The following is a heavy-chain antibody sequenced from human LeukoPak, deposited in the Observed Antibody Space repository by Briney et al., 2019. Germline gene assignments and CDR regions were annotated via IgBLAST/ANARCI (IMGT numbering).Heavy chain of an antibody. Sequence: GGSLRLSCAASGFTFSDYSINWVRQAPGKGLEWVSYISSSSGTIYYADSVKGRFTISRDNAKNTLYLQMNSLRAEDTAVYYCAREGSSGWWGHFDYWGQGTLVTVSS. V-gene: IGHV3-48*01. CDR1: GFTFSDYS. CDR2: ISSSSGTI. J-gene: IGHJ4*02. D-gene: IGHD6-19*01. CDR3: AREGSSGWWGHFDY.